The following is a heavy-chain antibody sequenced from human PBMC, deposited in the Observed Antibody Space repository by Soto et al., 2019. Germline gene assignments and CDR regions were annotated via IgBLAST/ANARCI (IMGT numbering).Heavy chain of an antibody. CDR3: ARGAAAGADYGMDV. D-gene: IGHD6-13*01. CDR1: GGPFSSYA. CDR2: IIPIFGTA. Sequence: SVKVSCKASGGPFSSYAISWVRQAPGQGLEWMGGIIPIFGTANYAQKFQGRVTITADESTSTAYMELSSVTAADTAVYYCARGAAAGADYGMDVWGQRTTVTVSS. J-gene: IGHJ6*02. V-gene: IGHV1-69*13.